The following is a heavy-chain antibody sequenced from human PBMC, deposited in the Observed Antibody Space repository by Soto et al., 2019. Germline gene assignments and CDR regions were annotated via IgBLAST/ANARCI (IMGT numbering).Heavy chain of an antibody. CDR2: IIAYNGNT. CDR1: GYTXSSYG. J-gene: IGHJ6*02. CDR3: ARNGMDV. V-gene: IGHV1-18*04. Sequence: SXKVSFKAAGYTXSSYGISWVRQAPGQGLEWMGWIIAYNGNTNYAQKLQGRVTMTTDTSTSKAYMELRSLRSDDTAVYYCARNGMDVWGQGTTGTVS.